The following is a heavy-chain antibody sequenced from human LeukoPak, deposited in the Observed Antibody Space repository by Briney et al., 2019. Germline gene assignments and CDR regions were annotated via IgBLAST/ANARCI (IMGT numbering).Heavy chain of an antibody. D-gene: IGHD6-6*01. V-gene: IGHV3-66*01. CDR1: GFTFSSAW. J-gene: IGHJ4*02. CDR2: IYSGGYT. Sequence: GGSLRLSCAASGFTFSSAWMFWVRQAPGKGLEWLSVIYSGGYTYYADSVKGRFFISRDISENMVYLQMNSLSVEDTAVYFCARGRPAHYFDSWGPGTLVTVP. CDR3: ARGRPAHYFDS.